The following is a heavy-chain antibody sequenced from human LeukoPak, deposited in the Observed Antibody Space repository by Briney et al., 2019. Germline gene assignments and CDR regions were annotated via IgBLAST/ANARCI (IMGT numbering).Heavy chain of an antibody. D-gene: IGHD6-6*01. V-gene: IGHV1-46*01. J-gene: IGHJ6*02. CDR2: INPSGGST. CDR1: GYTFASYY. Sequence: ASVKVSCKASGYTFASYYMNWVRQAPGQGLEWMGIINPSGGSTSYAQKFQGRVTMTRDTSTSTVYMELSSLGSEDTAVYYCARELPEGGSSLAQRAPYYGMDVWGQGTTVTVSS. CDR3: ARELPEGGSSLAQRAPYYGMDV.